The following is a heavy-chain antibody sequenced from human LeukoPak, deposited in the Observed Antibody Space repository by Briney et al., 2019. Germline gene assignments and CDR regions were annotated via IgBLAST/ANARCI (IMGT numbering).Heavy chain of an antibody. D-gene: IGHD3-16*02. V-gene: IGHV4-39*07. CDR3: ASPYYDYVWGSYRYDY. J-gene: IGHJ4*02. Sequence: SETLSLTCAVSGGSISSSSYYWGWIRQPPGKGLEWIGSIYYSGSTYYNPSLKSRVTTSVDTSKNQFSLKLSSVTAADTAVYYCASPYYDYVWGSYRYDYWGQGTLVTVSS. CDR2: IYYSGST. CDR1: GGSISSSSYY.